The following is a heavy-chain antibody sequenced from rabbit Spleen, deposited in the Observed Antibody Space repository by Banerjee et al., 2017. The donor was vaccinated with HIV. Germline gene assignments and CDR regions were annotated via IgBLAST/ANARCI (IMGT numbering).Heavy chain of an antibody. V-gene: IGHV1S7*01. CDR3: AREDVGGSYTL. CDR1: GIDSTKYY. D-gene: IGHD1-1*01. J-gene: IGHJ4*01. Sequence: QLTETGGGLVQPGGSLTLSCKASGIDSTKYYISWVRQAPGKGLEWIGIIYAAKGSTDYANWVNGRFTISSDNAQNTVDLQMNSLTAADTATYFCAREDVGGSYTLWGPGTLVTVS. CDR2: IYAAKGST.